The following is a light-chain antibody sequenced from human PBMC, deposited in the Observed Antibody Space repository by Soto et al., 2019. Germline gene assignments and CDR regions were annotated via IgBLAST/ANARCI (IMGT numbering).Light chain of an antibody. Sequence: QSALTQPASVSRSPGQSITISCTGTSSDFGGYHYVSWYQQHPGKAPKLMIYEVSTRPSGVCNRFSGSKSGITGSLTISGLQAEEEADYYCSSYTSSGTWVLGRRTKVTVL. CDR3: SSYTSSGTWV. J-gene: IGLJ3*02. CDR1: SSDFGGYHY. CDR2: EVS. V-gene: IGLV2-14*01.